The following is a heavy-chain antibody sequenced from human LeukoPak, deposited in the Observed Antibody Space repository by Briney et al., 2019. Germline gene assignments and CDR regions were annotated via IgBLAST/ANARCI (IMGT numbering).Heavy chain of an antibody. CDR2: INHSGST. J-gene: IGHJ5*02. V-gene: IGHV4-34*01. CDR1: GGSFSGYY. CDR3: ARGLPYYDSSGPQTNWFDP. D-gene: IGHD3-22*01. Sequence: PSETLSLTCAVYGGSFSGYYWSRIRQPPGKGLEWIGEINHSGSTNYNPSLKSRVTISVDTSKNQFSLKLSSVTAADTAVYYCARGLPYYDSSGPQTNWFDPWGQGTLVTVSS.